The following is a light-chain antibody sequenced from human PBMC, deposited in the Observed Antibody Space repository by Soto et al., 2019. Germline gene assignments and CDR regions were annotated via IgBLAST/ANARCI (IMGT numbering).Light chain of an antibody. V-gene: IGKV3-20*01. CDR1: HRVDSSY. CDR3: HHLGRLSLP. J-gene: IGKJ5*01. CDR2: GAS. Sequence: IQSPATRCVWPGGRATLSCWATHRVDSSYIAWYQQRPGKTPSLLIYGASTRDTGIPDRFSGSGSGTKFTLTIRRLKPGDLALYRSHHLGRLSLPFRQGTRLEIK.